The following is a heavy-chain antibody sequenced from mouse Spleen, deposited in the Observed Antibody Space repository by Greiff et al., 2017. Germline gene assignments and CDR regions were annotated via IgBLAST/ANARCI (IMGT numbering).Heavy chain of an antibody. J-gene: IGHJ2*01. D-gene: IGHD2-4*01. CDR3: ARPGMGLRSYYFDY. CDR2: ISSGGGNT. Sequence: EVQLVESGGGLVKLGGSLKLSCAASGFTFSSYAMSWVRQTPEKRLEWVATISSGGGNTYYPDSVKGRFTISRDNAKNTLYLQMSSLKSEDTAMYYCARPGMGLRSYYFDYWGQGTTLTVSS. V-gene: IGHV5-9-3*01. CDR1: GFTFSSYA.